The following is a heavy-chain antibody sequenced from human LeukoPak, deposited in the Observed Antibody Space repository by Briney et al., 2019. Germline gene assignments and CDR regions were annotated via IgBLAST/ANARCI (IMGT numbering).Heavy chain of an antibody. D-gene: IGHD6-19*01. CDR2: VDHTGST. CDR3: ARVLSSGWYVSDAFDI. Sequence: PSETLSLTCSVSDDSITMYYWTWIRQPPGKGLEWIGYVDHTGSTNFNSSLNGRVSISRDTSKNQFSLKLSSVTAADTAVYYCARVLSSGWYVSDAFDIWGQGTMVTVSS. CDR1: DDSITMYY. J-gene: IGHJ3*02. V-gene: IGHV4-59*12.